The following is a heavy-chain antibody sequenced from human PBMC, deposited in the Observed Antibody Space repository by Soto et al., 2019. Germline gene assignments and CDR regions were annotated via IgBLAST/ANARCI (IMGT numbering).Heavy chain of an antibody. Sequence: SVKVSCKASGYTFTSYGISWVRQAPGQGLEWMGGIIPIFGTANYAQKFQGRVTITADESTSTAYMELSSLRSEDTAVYYCASESSSSGPLRFDPWGQGTLVTVSS. J-gene: IGHJ5*02. CDR1: GYTFTSYG. D-gene: IGHD6-6*01. CDR2: IIPIFGTA. V-gene: IGHV1-69*13. CDR3: ASESSSSGPLRFDP.